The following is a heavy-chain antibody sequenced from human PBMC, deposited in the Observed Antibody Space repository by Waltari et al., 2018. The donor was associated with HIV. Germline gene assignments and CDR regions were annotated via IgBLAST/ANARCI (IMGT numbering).Heavy chain of an antibody. J-gene: IGHJ5*02. CDR2: VYYSGST. V-gene: IGHV4-59*01. Sequence: QVQLRESGPGLVKPSETLSLTCTVSGGSITTYYWSWTRQPPGKGLEWIGYVYYSGSTKNNPSLKSRVTIAVDRSKNQFSLKVNSVTAADTAVYYCARQRQQPSVAWFDPWGQGTLVTVSS. CDR3: ARQRQQPSVAWFDP. D-gene: IGHD6-13*01. CDR1: GGSITTYY.